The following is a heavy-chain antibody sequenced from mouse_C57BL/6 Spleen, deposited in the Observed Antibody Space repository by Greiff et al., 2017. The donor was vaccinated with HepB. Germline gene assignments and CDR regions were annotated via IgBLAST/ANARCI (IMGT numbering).Heavy chain of an antibody. D-gene: IGHD1-1*01. V-gene: IGHV3-6*01. CDR2: ISYDGSN. Sequence: DVKLQESGPGLVKPSQSLSLPCSVTGYSITSGYYWNWIRQFPGNKLEWMGYISYDGSNNYNPSLKNRISITRDTSKNQFFLKLNSVTTEDTATYYCARDLTTVPYWGQSTTLTVSS. J-gene: IGHJ2*01. CDR1: GYSITSGYY. CDR3: ARDLTTVPY.